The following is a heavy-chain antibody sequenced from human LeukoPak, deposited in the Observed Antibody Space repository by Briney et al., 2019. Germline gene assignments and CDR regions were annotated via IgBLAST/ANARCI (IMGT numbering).Heavy chain of an antibody. D-gene: IGHD1-1*01. J-gene: IGHJ4*02. CDR3: AKGSRNWRDYYYFDY. Sequence: GGSLRLSCAASGFTFSSYAVSWVRQAPGKGLAWVSAISDSGGSTQYADSVKGRFTISRDNSKNTLYLQMNSLRAEDTAVYYCAKGSRNWRDYYYFDYWGQGTLVTVSS. CDR1: GFTFSSYA. CDR2: ISDSGGST. V-gene: IGHV3-23*01.